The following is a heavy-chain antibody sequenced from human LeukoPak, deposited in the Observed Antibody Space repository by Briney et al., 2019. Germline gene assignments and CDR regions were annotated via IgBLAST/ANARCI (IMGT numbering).Heavy chain of an antibody. J-gene: IGHJ3*02. CDR3: ARGFVSDAFDI. CDR1: GSTFSSYS. V-gene: IGHV3-21*01. Sequence: GGSLRLSCAASGSTFSSYSMNWVRQAPGKGLEWVSSISSSSSYIYYADSVKGRFTISRDNAKNSLYLQMNSLRAEDTAVYYCARGFVSDAFDIWGQGTMVTVSS. D-gene: IGHD3-10*01. CDR2: ISSSSSYI.